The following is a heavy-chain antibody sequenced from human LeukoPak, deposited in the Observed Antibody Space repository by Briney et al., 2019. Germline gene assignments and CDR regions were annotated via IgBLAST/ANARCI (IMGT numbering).Heavy chain of an antibody. J-gene: IGHJ6*02. CDR1: GGTFSSYA. V-gene: IGHV1-69*01. D-gene: IGHD2-2*01. CDR2: IIPIFGTA. Sequence: GSSVKVSCKASGGTFSSYAISWVRQAPGQGLEWMGGIIPIFGTANYAQKFQGRVTITADESTSTAYMELSSLRSEDTAVYYCARVVVPAAIRDYYYYYGMDVWGQGTTVTVSS. CDR3: ARVVVPAAIRDYYYYYGMDV.